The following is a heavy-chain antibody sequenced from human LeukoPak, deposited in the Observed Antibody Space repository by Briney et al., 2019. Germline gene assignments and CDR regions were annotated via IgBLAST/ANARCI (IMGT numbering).Heavy chain of an antibody. CDR3: ARVRYYDSSGYSETYYFDY. CDR2: INHSGST. Sequence: PSETLSLTCAVYGGSFSGYYWSWIRQPPGKGLEWIGEINHSGSTNYNPSLKSRVTISVDTSKNQFSLKLSSVTAADTAVYYCARVRYYDSSGYSETYYFDYWGQGTLVTVSS. D-gene: IGHD3-22*01. CDR1: GGSFSGYY. V-gene: IGHV4-34*01. J-gene: IGHJ4*02.